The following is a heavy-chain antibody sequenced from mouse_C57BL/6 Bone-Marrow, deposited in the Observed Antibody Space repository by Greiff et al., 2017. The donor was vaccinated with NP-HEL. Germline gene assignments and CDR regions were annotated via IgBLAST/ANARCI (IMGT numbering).Heavy chain of an antibody. CDR3: AREGTASLDY. J-gene: IGHJ2*01. CDR2: IYPRSGNT. Sequence: VQLQQSGAELARPGASVKLSCKASGYTFTSYGISWVKQRTGQGLEWIGEIYPRSGNTYYNEKFKGKATLTPDKSSSTAYMELRSLTSEDSAVYFCAREGTASLDYWGQGTTLTVSS. D-gene: IGHD4-1*01. CDR1: GYTFTSYG. V-gene: IGHV1-81*01.